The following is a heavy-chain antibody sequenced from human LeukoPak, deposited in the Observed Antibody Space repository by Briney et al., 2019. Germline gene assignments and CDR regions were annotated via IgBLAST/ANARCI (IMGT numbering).Heavy chain of an antibody. D-gene: IGHD3-10*01. Sequence: SVKVSCKASGGTFSSYAISWVRQAPGQGLEWMGGIIPIFGTANYAQKFQGRVTITADESTSTACMELSSLRSEDTAVYYCARGQWFGEGSFYYFDLWGQGTLVTVSS. J-gene: IGHJ4*02. CDR1: GGTFSSYA. CDR3: ARGQWFGEGSFYYFDL. V-gene: IGHV1-69*13. CDR2: IIPIFGTA.